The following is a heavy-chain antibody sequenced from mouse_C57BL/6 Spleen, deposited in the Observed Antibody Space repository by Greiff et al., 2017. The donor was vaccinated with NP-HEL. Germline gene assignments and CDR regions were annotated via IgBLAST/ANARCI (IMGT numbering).Heavy chain of an antibody. J-gene: IGHJ1*03. Sequence: EVQLQESGPGLVKPSQTVFLTCTVTGISITTGNYRWSWIRQFPGNKLEWIGYIYYSGTITYNPSLTSRTTITRDTPKNQFFLEMNSLTAEDTATYYCAREEYYGSSSSWYFDVWGTGTTVTVSS. V-gene: IGHV3-5*01. CDR1: GISITTGNYR. CDR3: AREEYYGSSSSWYFDV. CDR2: IYYSGTI. D-gene: IGHD1-1*01.